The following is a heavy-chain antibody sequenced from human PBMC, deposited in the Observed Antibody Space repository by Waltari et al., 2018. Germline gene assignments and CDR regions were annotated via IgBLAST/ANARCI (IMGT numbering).Heavy chain of an antibody. CDR1: GGSISTHF. D-gene: IGHD3-10*01. Sequence: QVQLQESGPGLVKPSETLSLICSVSGGSISTHFWGWIRQPPGKTLEWIGNIYSSGSTNYNPSRTSRVTISLDMSKNQFSLKLRSVSAADTAVYYCARASYGSGSSWFDPWGQGNLVTVSS. V-gene: IGHV4-59*11. CDR2: IYSSGST. CDR3: ARASYGSGSSWFDP. J-gene: IGHJ5*02.